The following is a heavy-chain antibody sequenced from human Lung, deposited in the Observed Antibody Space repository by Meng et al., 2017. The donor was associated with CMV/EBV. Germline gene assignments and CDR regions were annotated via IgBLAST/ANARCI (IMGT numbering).Heavy chain of an antibody. Sequence: GEXXKISCAASGFTFSSYSMNWVRQAPGKGLEWVSSISSSSSYIYYADSVKGRFTISRDNAKNSLYLQMNSLRAEDTAVYYCARDRGGSYDDDYYYYGMDVWGQGPTVPVSS. CDR1: GFTFSSYS. CDR3: ARDRGGSYDDDYYYYGMDV. D-gene: IGHD1-26*01. V-gene: IGHV3-21*01. J-gene: IGHJ6*02. CDR2: ISSSSSYI.